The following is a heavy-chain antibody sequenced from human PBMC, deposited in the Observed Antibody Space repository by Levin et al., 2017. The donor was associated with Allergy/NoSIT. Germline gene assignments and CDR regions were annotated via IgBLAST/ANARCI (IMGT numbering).Heavy chain of an antibody. CDR3: ASSSGNY. J-gene: IGHJ4*02. Sequence: ASETLSLTCAVYGGSFSGYYWIWIRQPPGKGLEWIGEINHSGSTNYNPSLKSRVTISVDTSKNQFSLKVSSVTAADTAVYYCASSSGNYWGQGTLVTVSS. CDR2: INHSGST. CDR1: GGSFSGYY. V-gene: IGHV4-34*01. D-gene: IGHD3-10*01.